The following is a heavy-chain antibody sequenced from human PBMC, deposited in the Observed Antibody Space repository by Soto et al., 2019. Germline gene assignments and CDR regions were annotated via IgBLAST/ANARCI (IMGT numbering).Heavy chain of an antibody. CDR3: ARGGAVGIFDT. D-gene: IGHD6-19*01. J-gene: IGHJ5*01. CDR1: GYTFSLYD. CDR2: INGGSGAT. Sequence: QVQLVQSGAEVKMPGASVKVSCKASGYTFSLYDIHWVRQAPGQRLEWMGWINGGSGATKYSYDFQDRVTISRDASATIASAEGSRLNSEDTAVYFCARGGAVGIFDTWGQGTPVAVSS. V-gene: IGHV1-3*01.